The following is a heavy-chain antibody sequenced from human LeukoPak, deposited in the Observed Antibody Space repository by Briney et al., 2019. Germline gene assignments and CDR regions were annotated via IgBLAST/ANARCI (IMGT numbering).Heavy chain of an antibody. V-gene: IGHV4-39*01. Sequence: PSETLSLTCTVSGGSISSSSYYWGWIRQPPGKGLEWIGSIYYSVSTYYNPSLKSRVTISVDTSKNQFSLKLSSVTAADTAVYYCARALHYGSGSYGPGNVYNWFDPWGQGTLVTVTS. CDR2: IYYSVST. J-gene: IGHJ5*02. CDR3: ARALHYGSGSYGPGNVYNWFDP. D-gene: IGHD3-10*01. CDR1: GGSISSSSYY.